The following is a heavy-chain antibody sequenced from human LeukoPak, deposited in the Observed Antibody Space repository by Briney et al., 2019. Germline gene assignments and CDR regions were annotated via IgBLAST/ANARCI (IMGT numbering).Heavy chain of an antibody. CDR1: GGSISSYY. D-gene: IGHD6-19*01. V-gene: IGHV4-4*07. CDR2: IYTSGST. Sequence: PSETLSLTCTVSGGSISSYYWSWIRQPAGKGLEWIGRIYTSGSTNYNPSLKSRVTMSVDTSKNQFSLKLSSVTAADTAVYYCARWREWLVPGYFDLWGRGTLVTVSS. J-gene: IGHJ2*01. CDR3: ARWREWLVPGYFDL.